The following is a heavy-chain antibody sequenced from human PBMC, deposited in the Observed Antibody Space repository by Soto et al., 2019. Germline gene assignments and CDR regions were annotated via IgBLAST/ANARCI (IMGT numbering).Heavy chain of an antibody. CDR1: GYSFTSYW. Sequence: GESLKISCKGSGYSFTSYWIGWVRQMPGKGLEWMGIIYPGDSDTRYSPSFQGQVTISADKSISTAYLQWSSLKASDTAMYYCARQKCSGGSCYPTNYYYYYMDVWGKGTTVTVSS. D-gene: IGHD2-15*01. V-gene: IGHV5-51*01. CDR3: ARQKCSGGSCYPTNYYYYYMDV. J-gene: IGHJ6*03. CDR2: IYPGDSDT.